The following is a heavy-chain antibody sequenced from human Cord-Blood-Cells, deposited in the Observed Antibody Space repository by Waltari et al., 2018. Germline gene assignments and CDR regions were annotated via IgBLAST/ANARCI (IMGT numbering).Heavy chain of an antibody. D-gene: IGHD6-19*01. V-gene: IGHV1-8*01. CDR1: GYTFTSYD. J-gene: IGHJ4*02. CDR2: MNPNSGNT. Sequence: QVQLVQSGAEVKKPGASVKVSCKASGYTFTSYDINWVRQATGQGLEWMGWMNPNSGNTGYAQKFQGIVTMTRNTSIITAYMELSGLRSEDTAVYYCARGKIAVAYYFDYWGQGTLVTVSS. CDR3: ARGKIAVAYYFDY.